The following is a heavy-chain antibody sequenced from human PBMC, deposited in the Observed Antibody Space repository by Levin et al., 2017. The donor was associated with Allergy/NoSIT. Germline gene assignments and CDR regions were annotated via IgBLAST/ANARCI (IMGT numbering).Heavy chain of an antibody. Sequence: GESLKISCAASGFTFSSYSMNWVRQAPGKGLEWVSYISSSSSTIYYADSVKGRFTISRDNAKNSLYLQMNSLRAEDTAVYYCARADSSSWYPYYFDYWGQGTLVTVSS. V-gene: IGHV3-48*01. CDR3: ARADSSSWYPYYFDY. J-gene: IGHJ4*02. CDR1: GFTFSSYS. CDR2: ISSSSSTI. D-gene: IGHD6-13*01.